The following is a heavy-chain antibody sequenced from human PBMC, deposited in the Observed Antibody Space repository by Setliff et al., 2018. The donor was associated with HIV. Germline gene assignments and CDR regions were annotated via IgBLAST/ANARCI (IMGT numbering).Heavy chain of an antibody. V-gene: IGHV4-39*07. D-gene: IGHD3-10*01. CDR2: IYYRGSA. Sequence: PSETLSLTCSVSGGSISTTNYYWGWVRQPPGKGLEWIGIIYYRGSAYYDLSLKSRVTLSVDTSKNSFSLNLTSVTAADTAVYFCARARGPPLPVLDLWGQGTRVTVSS. CDR1: GGSISTTNYY. J-gene: IGHJ5*02. CDR3: ARARGPPLPVLDL.